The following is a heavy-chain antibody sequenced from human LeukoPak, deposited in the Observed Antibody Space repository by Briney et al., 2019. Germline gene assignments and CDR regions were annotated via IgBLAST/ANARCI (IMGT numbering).Heavy chain of an antibody. CDR2: ISSSTYI. V-gene: IGHV3-21*01. D-gene: IGHD2-15*01. Sequence: GGSLRLSCAASGFTFSSYSMNWVRQAPGKGLEWVSSISSSTYIYHADSVKGRFTISRDNAKNSLYLQMNSLRAEDTAVYYCARHSPSHCSGGSCYVGFDYWGQGTLVTVSS. CDR3: ARHSPSHCSGGSCYVGFDY. J-gene: IGHJ4*02. CDR1: GFTFSSYS.